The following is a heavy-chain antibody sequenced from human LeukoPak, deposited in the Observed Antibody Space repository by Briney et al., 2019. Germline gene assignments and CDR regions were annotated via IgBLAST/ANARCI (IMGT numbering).Heavy chain of an antibody. CDR2: ISSSGSSI. CDR3: ARDASGRRGSYPD. D-gene: IGHD3-10*01. V-gene: IGHV3-48*01. CDR1: GFTFSNYN. Sequence: PGGSLRLSSAPSGFTFSNYNMNWVRQAPGKGLEWVSYISSSGSSIYYADSVKGRFTISRDNAKNSLYLQMNSLRAEDTAVYYCARDASGRRGSYPDWGQGTLVTVSS. J-gene: IGHJ4*02.